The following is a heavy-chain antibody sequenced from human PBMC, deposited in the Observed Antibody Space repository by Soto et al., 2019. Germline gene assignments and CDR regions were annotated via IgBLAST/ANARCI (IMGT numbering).Heavy chain of an antibody. J-gene: IGHJ6*02. D-gene: IGHD6-19*01. V-gene: IGHV1-18*01. Sequence: ASVKVSCKASGYTFTSYGISWVRQAPGQGFEWMGWISAYNGNTNYAQKLQGRVTMTTDTSTSTAYMELRSLRSDDTAVYYCARVRAVAGSYYYYGMDVWGQGTTVTVSS. CDR3: ARVRAVAGSYYYYGMDV. CDR1: GYTFTSYG. CDR2: ISAYNGNT.